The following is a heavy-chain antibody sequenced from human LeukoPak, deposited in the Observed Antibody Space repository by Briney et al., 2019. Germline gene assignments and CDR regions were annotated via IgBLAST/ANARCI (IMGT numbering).Heavy chain of an antibody. CDR3: ARWYCSSTSCYADAFDI. CDR1: GYTFTSYG. V-gene: IGHV1-18*01. Sequence: GASVKVSCKSSGYTFTSYGISWVRQAPGQGLEWMGWISAYNGNTKYAQKFQGRVTMTTDTPTSTAYMELRSLRSDDTAVYYCARWYCSSTSCYADAFDIWGQGTMVTVSS. J-gene: IGHJ3*02. D-gene: IGHD2-2*01. CDR2: ISAYNGNT.